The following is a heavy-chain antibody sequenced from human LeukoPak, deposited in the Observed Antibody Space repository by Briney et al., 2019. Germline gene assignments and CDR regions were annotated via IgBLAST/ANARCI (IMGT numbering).Heavy chain of an antibody. CDR3: ARGAVAVRNAFDI. V-gene: IGHV6-1*01. Sequence: TSQTLSLTCAISGDSVSSNSAAWNWIRQSPSRGLEWLGRTYCSSKWYNDYAVSVKSRITINPDTSKNQFSLQLNSVTPEDTALYYCARGAVAVRNAFDIWGQGTMVTVSS. J-gene: IGHJ3*02. CDR2: TYCSSKWYN. D-gene: IGHD6-19*01. CDR1: GDSVSSNSAA.